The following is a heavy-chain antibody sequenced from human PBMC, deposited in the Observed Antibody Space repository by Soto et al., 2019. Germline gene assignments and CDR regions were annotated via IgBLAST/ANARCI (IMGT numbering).Heavy chain of an antibody. V-gene: IGHV4-34*01. D-gene: IGHD2-2*01. CDR1: GGSFSGYY. J-gene: IGHJ5*02. Sequence: QVQLQQWGAGLLKPSETLSLTCAVYGGSFSGYYWSWIRQPPGKGLEWIGEINHSGSTNYNPSLKSRVTISVDTSKNQFSLKLSSVTAADTAVYYCARGHGLVDIVVVPAAPWGQGTLVTVSS. CDR3: ARGHGLVDIVVVPAAP. CDR2: INHSGST.